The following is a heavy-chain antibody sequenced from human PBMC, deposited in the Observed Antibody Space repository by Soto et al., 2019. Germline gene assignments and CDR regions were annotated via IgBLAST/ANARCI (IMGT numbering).Heavy chain of an antibody. J-gene: IGHJ3*02. CDR2: IKEDGSVK. V-gene: IGHV3-7*01. Sequence: PGGSLRLSCAAIGFSLRSDWMAWVRQIPGKGLEFVANIKEDGSVKNYVDSVKGRFSISRDNDKNSLYLQMNSLRAEDTAVYYCRTDRWGGEFDMWGQGTTVTVSS. D-gene: IGHD2-21*01. CDR3: RTDRWGGEFDM. CDR1: GFSLRSDW.